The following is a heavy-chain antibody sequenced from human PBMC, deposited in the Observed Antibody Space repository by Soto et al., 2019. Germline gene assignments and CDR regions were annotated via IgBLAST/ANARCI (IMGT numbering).Heavy chain of an antibody. J-gene: IGHJ4*02. Sequence: QVQLVQSGAEVKKPGSSVKVSCKASGGTFSSYTISWVRQAPGQGLEWMGRIIPILGIANYAQKFQGRVTITADKSTSTAYMELSSLRSEDTAVYYCAREDVRRYGSPDYWGQGTLVTVSS. D-gene: IGHD3-10*01. CDR2: IIPILGIA. CDR1: GGTFSSYT. V-gene: IGHV1-69*08. CDR3: AREDVRRYGSPDY.